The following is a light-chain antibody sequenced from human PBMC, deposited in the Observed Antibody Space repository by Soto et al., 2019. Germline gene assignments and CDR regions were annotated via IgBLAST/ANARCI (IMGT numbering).Light chain of an antibody. V-gene: IGLV2-8*01. Sequence: QSALTQPPSASGYPGQSVTISCSGTSSDVGGYNYVSWYQQHPGKAPKLLIYEVTKRPSGVPDRFSGSKSGNTASLTVSGLQTEDEADYDCSSYAGSNKRYVFGTGTKLTVL. CDR2: EVT. CDR1: SSDVGGYNY. J-gene: IGLJ1*01. CDR3: SSYAGSNKRYV.